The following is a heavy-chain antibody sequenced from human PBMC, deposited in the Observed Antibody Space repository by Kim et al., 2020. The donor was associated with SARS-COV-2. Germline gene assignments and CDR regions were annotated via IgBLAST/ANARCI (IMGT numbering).Heavy chain of an antibody. Sequence: SETLSLTCTVSGGSISYYYWSWIRQSPGKGLEWIGYIFYSVTAEYNPSLKSRVTISVDRAKNQLSLRLSSVTAADTAIYYCAREGIMHRGIITHYYAMDVGDEGSMVT. J-gene: IGHJ6*02. D-gene: IGHD3-10*01. CDR2: IFYSVTA. CDR1: GGSISYYY. V-gene: IGHV4-59*13. CDR3: AREGIMHRGIITHYYAMDV.